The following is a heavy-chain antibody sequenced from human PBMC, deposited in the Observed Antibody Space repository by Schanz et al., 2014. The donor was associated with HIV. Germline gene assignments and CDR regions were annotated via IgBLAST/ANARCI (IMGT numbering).Heavy chain of an antibody. CDR2: IWYDGRNK. J-gene: IGHJ1*01. CDR3: AKDQSSSWICLDF. CDR1: GFSFSDFY. D-gene: IGHD2-15*01. Sequence: QVQLAESGGGLVKPGGSLRLSCAASGFSFSDFYMSWIRQAPGKGLEWVVVIWYDGRNKYYADSVKGRFTISRDNSKNTLYLQMNSLRAEDTAVYYCAKDQSSSWICLDFWGQGTLVTVSS. V-gene: IGHV3-33*06.